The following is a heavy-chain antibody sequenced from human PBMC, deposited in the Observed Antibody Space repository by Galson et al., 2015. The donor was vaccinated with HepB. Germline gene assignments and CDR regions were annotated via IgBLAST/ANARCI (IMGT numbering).Heavy chain of an antibody. D-gene: IGHD1-14*01. CDR1: GFTVSSNY. J-gene: IGHJ4*02. V-gene: IGHV3-66*01. CDR3: ASYRGGDYFDY. CDR2: IYSGGST. Sequence: SLRLSCAASGFTVSSNYMSWVRQAPGKGLEWVSVIYSGGSTYYADSVKGRFTISRDNSKNTLYLQMNSLRAEDTAVYYCASYRGGDYFDYWGQGTLVTVSS.